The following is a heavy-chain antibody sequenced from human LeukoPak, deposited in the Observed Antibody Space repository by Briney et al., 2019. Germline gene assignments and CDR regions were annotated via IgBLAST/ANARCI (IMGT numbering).Heavy chain of an antibody. CDR1: GFTFSSYG. J-gene: IGHJ4*02. V-gene: IGHV3-30*18. CDR2: ISYDGSNK. D-gene: IGHD2-2*01. Sequence: GGSLRLSCAASGFTFSSYGMLWVRQAPGKGLEWVAVISYDGSNKYYADSVKGRFTISRDNSKNTLYLQMNSLRAEDTAVYYCAKDFPVPAALGGFDYWGQGTLVTVSS. CDR3: AKDFPVPAALGGFDY.